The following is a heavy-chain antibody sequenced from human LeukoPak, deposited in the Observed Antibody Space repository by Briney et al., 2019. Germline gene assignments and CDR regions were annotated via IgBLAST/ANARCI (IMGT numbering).Heavy chain of an antibody. V-gene: IGHV4-39*01. D-gene: IGHD3-16*01. Sequence: SETLSLTCTVSGDSISSSPYFCGWLRQPPGKGLEWIGSINYSGNTYYNPSLKSRVTISVDTSKNQFSLKLSSVTAADTAVYYCASLDLMLRYGMDVWGQETTVTVSS. CDR2: INYSGNT. CDR3: ASLDLMLRYGMDV. J-gene: IGHJ6*02. CDR1: GDSISSSPYF.